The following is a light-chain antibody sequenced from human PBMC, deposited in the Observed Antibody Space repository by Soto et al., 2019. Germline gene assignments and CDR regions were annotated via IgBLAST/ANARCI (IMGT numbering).Light chain of an antibody. CDR2: GAS. CDR1: QSVSSY. V-gene: IGKV3-11*01. Sequence: IVLSQSPATLSLSPGERATLSCRASQSVSSYLAWYQQKPGQAPRLLIYGASTGATAIPARFSGSGSGTEFTLTITRLEPEDSAVYFCQHYGYSQWTFGQGTKVDIK. CDR3: QHYGYSQWT. J-gene: IGKJ1*01.